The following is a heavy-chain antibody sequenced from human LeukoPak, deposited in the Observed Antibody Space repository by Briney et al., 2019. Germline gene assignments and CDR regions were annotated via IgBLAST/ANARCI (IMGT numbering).Heavy chain of an antibody. Sequence: GRSLRLSCAASGFTFSSYAMHWVRQAPGKGLEWVAVISYDGSNKYYADSVKGRFTISRDNSKNTVYLEMSSLRADDTAVYYCAKDGGLSLFDSGVDWGQGTLVTVSS. D-gene: IGHD3-3*01. CDR1: GFTFSSYA. V-gene: IGHV3-30*07. CDR2: ISYDGSNK. J-gene: IGHJ4*02. CDR3: AKDGGLSLFDSGVD.